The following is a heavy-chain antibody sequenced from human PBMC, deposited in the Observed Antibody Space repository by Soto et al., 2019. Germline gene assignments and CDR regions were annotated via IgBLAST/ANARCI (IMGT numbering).Heavy chain of an antibody. Sequence: GGSLRLSRAASGFTLSSNYMNWDRQAPGKGLEWVSVIYSGGSTYYADSVKGRFTISRDNSKNTLYLQMNSLRAEDTAVYYCAREAGIAAAGAFDIWGQGTMVTVSS. D-gene: IGHD6-13*01. CDR2: IYSGGST. J-gene: IGHJ3*02. CDR1: GFTLSSNY. CDR3: AREAGIAAAGAFDI. V-gene: IGHV3-53*01.